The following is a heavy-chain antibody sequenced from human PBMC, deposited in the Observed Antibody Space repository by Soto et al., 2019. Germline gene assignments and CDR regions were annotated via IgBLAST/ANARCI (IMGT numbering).Heavy chain of an antibody. Sequence: QVQLVESGGGLVKPGGSLRLSCAASGFTFSDYYMNWIRQAPGKGLEWVSYISSSGTTIYYADSVKGRFTISRDNAKNSLFLQMNSLRAEYTALYYCARGHSIFYGMDVWGQGTTVTVSS. J-gene: IGHJ6*02. V-gene: IGHV3-11*01. CDR1: GFTFSDYY. CDR3: ARGHSIFYGMDV. CDR2: ISSSGTTI. D-gene: IGHD2-21*01.